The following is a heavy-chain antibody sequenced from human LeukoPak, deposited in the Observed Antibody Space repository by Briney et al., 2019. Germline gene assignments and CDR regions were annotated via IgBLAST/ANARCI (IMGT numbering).Heavy chain of an antibody. CDR1: GFTFSSYA. Sequence: GGSLRLSCAASGFTFSSYAMSWVRQAPRKGLEWVSAISGSGGSTYYADSVKGRFTISRDNSKNTLYLQMNSLRAEDTAVYYCAKEVSIVTMVRGVRLDYWGQGTQVTVSS. CDR3: AKEVSIVTMVRGVRLDY. J-gene: IGHJ4*02. D-gene: IGHD3-10*01. V-gene: IGHV3-23*01. CDR2: ISGSGGST.